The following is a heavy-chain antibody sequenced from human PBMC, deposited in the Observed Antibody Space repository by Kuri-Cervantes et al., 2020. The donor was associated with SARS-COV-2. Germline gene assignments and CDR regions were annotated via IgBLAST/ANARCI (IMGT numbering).Heavy chain of an antibody. Sequence: GGSLRLSCEVSGFRFSASAIHWVRQASGKGLEWVGRVRGKANNYATAYAASAKDRFTNPRDDSKKMAYLQMNSRKTEDTAVYYYTTLIDYWGQGALVTVSS. CDR1: GFRFSASA. D-gene: IGHD1-1*01. J-gene: IGHJ4*02. CDR2: VRGKANNYAT. CDR3: TTLIDY. V-gene: IGHV3-73*01.